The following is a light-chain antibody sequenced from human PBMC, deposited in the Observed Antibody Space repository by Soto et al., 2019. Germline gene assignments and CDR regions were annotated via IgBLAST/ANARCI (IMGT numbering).Light chain of an antibody. CDR2: SDN. Sequence: QSALTQPPSASGTPGQRVTISCSGSSSNIGSNTVNWYQQLPGTAPKLLIYSDNQRPSGVPDRFSGSKSGTSASLAISGLQSEDEADYYCEAWDDSLNGLFGTGTKVTV. CDR1: SSNIGSNT. V-gene: IGLV1-44*01. J-gene: IGLJ1*01. CDR3: EAWDDSLNGL.